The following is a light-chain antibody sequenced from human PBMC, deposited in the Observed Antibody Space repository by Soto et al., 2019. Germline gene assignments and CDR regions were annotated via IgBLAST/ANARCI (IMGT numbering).Light chain of an antibody. CDR3: QQSNSFPLT. Sequence: DIQMTQSPSSVSASVGDRVTITCRASQGISSRLAWYQQKPGKAPNLLIYAASMQSGVPSRFSGSGSETDFTLTIGSLQPEDFATDYCQQSNSFPLTFGGGTKVDIK. CDR2: AAS. J-gene: IGKJ4*01. V-gene: IGKV1-12*01. CDR1: QGISSR.